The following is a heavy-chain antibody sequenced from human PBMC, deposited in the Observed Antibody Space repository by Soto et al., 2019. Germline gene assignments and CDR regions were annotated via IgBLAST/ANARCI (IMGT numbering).Heavy chain of an antibody. CDR1: RFVFSSYA. D-gene: IGHD1-20*01. CDR2: ISGNGRTT. Sequence: GGSLRLSCVGSRFVFSSYAMSWVRQTPGKGLAWVAGISGNGRTTDYAAPVKGRFTISRDNSKNTLYLQMNSLGVEDTAVYYCAKVYSTDITVIVPSYGSDIWGHGTTVTVSS. CDR3: AKVYSTDITVIVPSYGSDI. V-gene: IGHV3-23*01. J-gene: IGHJ6*02.